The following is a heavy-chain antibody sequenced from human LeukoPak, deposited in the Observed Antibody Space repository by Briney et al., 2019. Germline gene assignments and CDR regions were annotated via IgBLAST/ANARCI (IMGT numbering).Heavy chain of an antibody. J-gene: IGHJ4*02. V-gene: IGHV4-34*01. CDR3: ARGLRGVVVVPAAMGKGFDY. CDR2: LNHSGST. Sequence: SETLSLTCAVYGGSFSGYYWSWIRQPPGKGLEWIGELNHSGSTNYNPSLKSRVTISVDTSKNQFSLKLSSVTAADTAVYYCARGLRGVVVVPAAMGKGFDYWGQGTLVTVSS. CDR1: GGSFSGYY. D-gene: IGHD2-2*01.